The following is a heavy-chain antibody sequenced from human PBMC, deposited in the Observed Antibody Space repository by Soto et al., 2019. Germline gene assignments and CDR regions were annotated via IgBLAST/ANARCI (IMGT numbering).Heavy chain of an antibody. CDR2: IWYDGSNK. J-gene: IGHJ4*02. Sequence: QVQLVESGGGVVQPGRSLRLSCAASGFTFSTYGMHWVRQAPGTGLEWVAVIWYDGSNKDYADSVKGRFTISRDNSKNTLYLQMNSLRVEDTAVYYCARAVGPFDYWGQGTLVAVSS. CDR1: GFTFSTYG. V-gene: IGHV3-33*01. D-gene: IGHD1-26*01. CDR3: ARAVGPFDY.